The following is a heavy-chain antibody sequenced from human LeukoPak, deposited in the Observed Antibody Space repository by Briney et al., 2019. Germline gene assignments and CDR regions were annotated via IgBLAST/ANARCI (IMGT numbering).Heavy chain of an antibody. CDR3: ARGLVDYGDSGGLYYYGMDV. CDR1: GGTFSSYA. J-gene: IGHJ6*04. D-gene: IGHD4-17*01. V-gene: IGHV1-69*06. CDR2: IIPIFGTA. Sequence: GSSVKVSCKASGGTFSSYAISWVRQAPGQGLEWMGGIIPIFGTANYAQKFQGRVTITADKSTSTAYMELSSLRSEGTAVYYCARGLVDYGDSGGLYYYGMDVWGKGTTVTVSS.